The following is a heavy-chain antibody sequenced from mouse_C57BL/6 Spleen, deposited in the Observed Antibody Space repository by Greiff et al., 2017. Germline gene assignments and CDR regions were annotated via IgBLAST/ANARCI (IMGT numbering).Heavy chain of an antibody. V-gene: IGHV1-55*01. Sequence: VQLQQPGAELVKPGASVKMSCKASGYTFTSYWITWVKQRPGQGLEWIGDIYPGSGSTNYNEKFKSKATLTVDTSSSTAYMQLSSLTSEDSAVYYCARKRGNGNYDAMDYWGQGTSVTVSS. J-gene: IGHJ4*01. CDR2: IYPGSGST. D-gene: IGHD2-1*01. CDR1: GYTFTSYW. CDR3: ARKRGNGNYDAMDY.